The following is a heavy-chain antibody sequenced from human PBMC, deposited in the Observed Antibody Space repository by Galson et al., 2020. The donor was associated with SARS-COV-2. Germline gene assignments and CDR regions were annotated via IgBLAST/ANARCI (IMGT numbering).Heavy chain of an antibody. Sequence: ASAKVSCKASGYNFASYDINWVRQATGQGLEWMGWMNPNRGNTGYAQKFQGRVTMTRDTSINTAYMELSSLRFEDTAGYYCARGKREDVVAVVLRAAACSCGYWGQGTLVAVS. CDR1: GYNFASYD. J-gene: IGHJ4*02. CDR2: MNPNRGNT. V-gene: IGHV1-8*01. D-gene: IGHD2-2*01. CDR3: ARGKREDVVAVVLRAAACSCGY.